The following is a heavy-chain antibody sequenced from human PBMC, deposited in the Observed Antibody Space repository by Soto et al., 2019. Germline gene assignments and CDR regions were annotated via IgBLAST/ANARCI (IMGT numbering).Heavy chain of an antibody. CDR2: INPNSGGT. Sequence: ASVKVSCKASGYTFTGYYMHWVRQAPGQGLEWMGWINPNSGGTNYAQKFQDWVTMTRDTSISTAYMELSRLRSDDTAVYYCASSTNSTNWFDPWGQGTLVTVSS. J-gene: IGHJ5*02. D-gene: IGHD2-2*01. CDR1: GYTFTGYY. CDR3: ASSTNSTNWFDP. V-gene: IGHV1-2*04.